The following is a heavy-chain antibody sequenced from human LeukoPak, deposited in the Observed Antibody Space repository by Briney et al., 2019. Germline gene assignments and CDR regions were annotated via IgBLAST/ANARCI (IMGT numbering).Heavy chain of an antibody. J-gene: IGHJ4*02. Sequence: GRSLRLSCEGSGFTFSSYAVHWVRQAPGKGPDWVAVISYDGGEKFYADSVKGRFTISRDNSKNTLYLQMNSLRAEDTAVYYCAKGSSSWYLVGYFDYWGQGTLVTVSS. CDR1: GFTFSSYA. CDR3: AKGSSSWYLVGYFDY. D-gene: IGHD6-13*01. CDR2: ISYDGGEK. V-gene: IGHV3-30*04.